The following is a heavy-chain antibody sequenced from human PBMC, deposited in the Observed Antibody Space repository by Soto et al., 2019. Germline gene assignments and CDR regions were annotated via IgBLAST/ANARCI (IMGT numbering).Heavy chain of an antibody. J-gene: IGHJ4*02. CDR3: ARHIRDASGSYRLDY. D-gene: IGHD3-10*01. Sequence: QVQLQESGPGLVKPPETLSLTCTVSGGSITPYYWSWIRQPPGKGLEWIGYVYYSGSTNYNPSLKSRVTISVDTSKNQLSLKLTSVTASDTAVYYCARHIRDASGSYRLDYWGQGTLVTVSS. CDR1: GGSITPYY. V-gene: IGHV4-59*08. CDR2: VYYSGST.